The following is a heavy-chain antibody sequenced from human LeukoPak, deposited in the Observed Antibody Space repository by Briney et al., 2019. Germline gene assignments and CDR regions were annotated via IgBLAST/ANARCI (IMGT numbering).Heavy chain of an antibody. Sequence: SETLSLTCTVSGGSISSYYWSWIRQPPGKGLEWIGYIYYSGSTNYNPSLKSRVTISVDTSKNQFSLKLSSVTAADTAVYYCARFSPRAMGNYLDFWGQGTLVTVSS. CDR3: ARFSPRAMGNYLDF. V-gene: IGHV4-59*01. CDR2: IYYSGST. J-gene: IGHJ4*02. D-gene: IGHD7-27*01. CDR1: GGSISSYY.